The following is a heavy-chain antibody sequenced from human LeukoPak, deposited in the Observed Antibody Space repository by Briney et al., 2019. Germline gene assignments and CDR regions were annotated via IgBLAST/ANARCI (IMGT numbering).Heavy chain of an antibody. CDR1: GFTFSSYA. Sequence: PGRSLRLSCAASGFTFSSYAMHWVRQAPGKGLEWVAVISYDGSNKYYADSVKGRFTISRDNSKNTLYLQMNSLRAEDTAVYYCAKDTLAAAGPPSYYFDYWGQGTLVTVSS. CDR2: ISYDGSNK. J-gene: IGHJ4*02. V-gene: IGHV3-30*04. D-gene: IGHD6-13*01. CDR3: AKDTLAAAGPPSYYFDY.